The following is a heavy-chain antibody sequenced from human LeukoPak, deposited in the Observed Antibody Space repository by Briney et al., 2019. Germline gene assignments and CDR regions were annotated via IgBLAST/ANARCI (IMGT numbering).Heavy chain of an antibody. CDR2: INPNSGGT. D-gene: IGHD3-3*01. V-gene: IGHV1-2*02. CDR1: GYTFTGYY. J-gene: IGHJ4*02. Sequence: ASVKVSCKASGYTFTGYYMHWVRQAPGQGLEWMGWINPNSGGTNYAQKFQGRVTMTRDTSISTAYMELSRLRSDDTAVYYCARDKLGYCSSTSCPLGMYYDFWSGYSPTFDYWGQGTLVTVSS. CDR3: ARDKLGYCSSTSCPLGMYYDFWSGYSPTFDY.